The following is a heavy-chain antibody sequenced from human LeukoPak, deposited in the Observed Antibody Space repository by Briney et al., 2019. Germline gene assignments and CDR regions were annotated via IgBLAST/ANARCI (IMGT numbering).Heavy chain of an antibody. Sequence: SETLSLTCTVSGGSISSHYWSWLRQSPERGLEWIGFIYYTGTTRYNPSLRGRVTMSVDSSRNHFSLKLTSMTAADTALYYCARLLNNDNAGDPDTFDMWGQGTMVTVSS. D-gene: IGHD2-21*02. CDR2: IYYTGTT. J-gene: IGHJ3*02. CDR3: ARLLNNDNAGDPDTFDM. V-gene: IGHV4-59*11. CDR1: GGSISSHY.